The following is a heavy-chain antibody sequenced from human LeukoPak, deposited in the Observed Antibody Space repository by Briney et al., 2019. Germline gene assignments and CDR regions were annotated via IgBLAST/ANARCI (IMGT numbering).Heavy chain of an antibody. CDR1: GFTFSSYA. CDR2: ISGSGGST. Sequence: PGGSLRLSCAASGFTFSSYAMSWVRQAPGKGLEWVSAISGSGGSTYYADSVKGRFTISRDNSKNTLYLQMNSLRAEDTAVYYCAKRGYSYGPRKYYYYMDVWGKGTTVTVSS. J-gene: IGHJ6*03. V-gene: IGHV3-23*01. D-gene: IGHD5-18*01. CDR3: AKRGYSYGPRKYYYYMDV.